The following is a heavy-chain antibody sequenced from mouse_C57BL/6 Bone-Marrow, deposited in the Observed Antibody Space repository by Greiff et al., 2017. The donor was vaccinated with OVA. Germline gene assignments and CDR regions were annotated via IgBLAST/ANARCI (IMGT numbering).Heavy chain of an antibody. CDR3: AGADYYGSSYVAY. D-gene: IGHD1-1*01. CDR1: GYAFSSSW. V-gene: IGHV1-82*01. CDR2: IYPGDGDT. J-gene: IGHJ3*01. Sequence: QVQLQQSGPELVKPGASVKISCKASGYAFSSSWMNWVKQRPGKGLEWIGRIYPGDGDTNYNGKFKGKATLTADKSSSTAYMQLSSLTSEDSAVYFCAGADYYGSSYVAYWGQGTLVTVSA.